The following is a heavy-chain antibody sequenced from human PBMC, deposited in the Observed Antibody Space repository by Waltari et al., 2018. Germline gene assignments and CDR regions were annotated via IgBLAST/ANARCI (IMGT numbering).Heavy chain of an antibody. V-gene: IGHV3-53*01. J-gene: IGHJ4*02. CDR3: ARPGEGPSSH. CDR2: IYSAGRT. CDR1: GIIVSANY. D-gene: IGHD4-17*01. Sequence: EVQLVESGGGLIQPGGSLRLSCAASGIIVSANYMNWVRQAPGKEAEWVSVIYSAGRTYYADSVKGRFTISRDNTKNTVYLQMNNLKTEDTAVYYCARPGEGPSSHWGQGTLVTVSS.